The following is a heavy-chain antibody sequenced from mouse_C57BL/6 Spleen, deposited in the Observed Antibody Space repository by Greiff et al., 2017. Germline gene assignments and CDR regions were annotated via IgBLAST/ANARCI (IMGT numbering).Heavy chain of an antibody. J-gene: IGHJ2*01. CDR3: AREETNLLLDY. CDR2: IDPSDSET. Sequence: QVQLQQPGAELVRPGSSVKLSCKASGYTFTSYWMHWVKQRPIQGLEWIGNIDPSDSETHYNQKFKDKATLTVDKSSSTAYMQLSSLTSEDSAVYYCAREETNLLLDYWGQGTTLTVSS. V-gene: IGHV1-52*01. CDR1: GYTFTSYW. D-gene: IGHD1-1*01.